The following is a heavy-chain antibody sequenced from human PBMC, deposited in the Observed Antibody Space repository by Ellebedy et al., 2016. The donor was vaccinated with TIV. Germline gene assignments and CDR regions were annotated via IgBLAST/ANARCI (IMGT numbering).Heavy chain of an antibody. CDR1: GLVFSDYC. CDR2: IASDGIEK. V-gene: IGHV3-7*04. J-gene: IGHJ4*02. CDR3: AKDAFRRGDY. Sequence: GESLKISCAASGLVFSDYCMTWLRVSPGTGPEWVATIASDGIEKSYADSVKGRFTISRDNSKNTLYLQMNSLRVEDTAVYYCAKDAFRRGDYWGQGTLVTVSS.